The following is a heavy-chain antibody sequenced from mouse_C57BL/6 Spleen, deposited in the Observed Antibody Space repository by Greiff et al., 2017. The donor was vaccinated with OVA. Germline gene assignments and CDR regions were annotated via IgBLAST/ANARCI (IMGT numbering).Heavy chain of an antibody. J-gene: IGHJ4*01. CDR2: IYPGDGDT. Sequence: QVQLQQSGAELVKPGASVKISCKASGYAFSSYWMNWVKQRPGKGLEWIGQIYPGDGDTNYNGKFKGKATLTADKSSSTAYMQRSSLTSEDSAVYFCARFSLSLYYGNGYAMDYGGQGTSVTVSS. D-gene: IGHD2-1*01. CDR3: ARFSLSLYYGNGYAMDY. CDR1: GYAFSSYW. V-gene: IGHV1-80*01.